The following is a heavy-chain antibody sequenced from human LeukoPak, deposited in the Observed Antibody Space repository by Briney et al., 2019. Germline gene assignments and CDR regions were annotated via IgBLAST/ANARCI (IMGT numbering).Heavy chain of an antibody. CDR1: GFTFSTYV. CDR2: VSGSGYST. V-gene: IGHV3-23*01. J-gene: IGHJ3*02. D-gene: IGHD3-10*01. Sequence: GGSLRLSCAASGFTFSTYVMTWVRQASGKGLEWVSAVSGSGYSTHYADSVKGRLTISRDNSKNTLYLQMNSLRAEDTAVYYCARVIWLIDAFDIWGQGTMVTVSS. CDR3: ARVIWLIDAFDI.